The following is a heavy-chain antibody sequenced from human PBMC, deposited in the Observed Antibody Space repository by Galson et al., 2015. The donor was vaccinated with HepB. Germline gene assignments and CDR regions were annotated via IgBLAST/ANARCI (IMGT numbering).Heavy chain of an antibody. CDR1: GFPFRSYG. Sequence: SLRLSCAASGFPFRSYGMTWVRQAPGKGLEWVSGISGSGGSTYYADSVKGRVTIARYISKNTLYLQMNRLRVEDTAVYYCAKDDMESPYCVYALDVWGQGTMVTVSS. J-gene: IGHJ3*01. V-gene: IGHV3-23*01. D-gene: IGHD5/OR15-5a*01. CDR2: ISGSGGST. CDR3: AKDDMESPYCVYALDV.